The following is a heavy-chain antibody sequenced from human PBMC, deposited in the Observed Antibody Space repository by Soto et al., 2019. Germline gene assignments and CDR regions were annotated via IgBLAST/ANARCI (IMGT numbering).Heavy chain of an antibody. V-gene: IGHV4-39*01. CDR1: GGSISSSSYY. Sequence: SESLSLACTVSGGSISSSSYYWGWIRQPPGKGLEWIGSIYYSGSTYYNPSLKSRVTISVDTSKNQFSLKLSSVTAADTAVYYCARHRGYYDILTGYYTELNFDYWGQGTLVTVSS. J-gene: IGHJ4*02. CDR2: IYYSGST. CDR3: ARHRGYYDILTGYYTELNFDY. D-gene: IGHD3-9*01.